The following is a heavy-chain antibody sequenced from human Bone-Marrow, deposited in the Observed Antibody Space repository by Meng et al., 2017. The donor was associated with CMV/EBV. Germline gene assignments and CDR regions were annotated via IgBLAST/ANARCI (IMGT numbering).Heavy chain of an antibody. CDR2: ISYDGSNK. D-gene: IGHD2-2*02. CDR3: ARAGYCSSTSCYRSFYYYGMDV. CDR1: GFTFSSYA. V-gene: IGHV3-30*04. Sequence: GGSLRLSCAASGFTFSSYAMHWVRQAPGKGLEWVAVISYDGSNKYYADSVKGRFTISRDNSKNTLYLQMNSLRAEDTAVYYCARAGYCSSTSCYRSFYYYGMDVCGQGTTVTVSS. J-gene: IGHJ6*02.